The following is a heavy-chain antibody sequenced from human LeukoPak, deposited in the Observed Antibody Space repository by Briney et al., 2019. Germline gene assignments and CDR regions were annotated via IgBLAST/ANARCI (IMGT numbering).Heavy chain of an antibody. CDR3: ARDGSGNYVYNWFDP. CDR2: INTDGSST. CDR1: GFTFSSYW. D-gene: IGHD3-10*01. J-gene: IGHJ5*02. Sequence: GGSLRLSCAASGFTFSSYWMHWVRQAPGKGLVWVSRINTDGSSTTYTDSVKGRFTISRDNAENTLYLQMTSLRAEDTAVYYCARDGSGNYVYNWFDPWGQRTLVTVSS. V-gene: IGHV3-74*01.